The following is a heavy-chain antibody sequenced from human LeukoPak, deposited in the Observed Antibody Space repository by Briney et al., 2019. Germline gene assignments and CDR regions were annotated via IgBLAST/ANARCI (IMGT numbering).Heavy chain of an antibody. D-gene: IGHD6-13*01. Sequence: PSETLSLTCTVSGGSISSSSYYWGWIRQPPGKGLEWIGSIYYSGSTYYNPSLKSRVTISVDTSKNQFSLKLSSVTAADTAVYYCARSRSWAPYYFDYWGQGTLVTVSS. CDR2: IYYSGST. CDR3: ARSRSWAPYYFDY. J-gene: IGHJ4*02. CDR1: GGSISSSSYY. V-gene: IGHV4-39*07.